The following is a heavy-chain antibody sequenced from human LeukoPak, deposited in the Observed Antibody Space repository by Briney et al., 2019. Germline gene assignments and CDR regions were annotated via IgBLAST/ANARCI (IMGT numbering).Heavy chain of an antibody. V-gene: IGHV3-23*01. CDR1: GFTFSSYA. CDR3: AKTPIWFGELSTQYYFDY. J-gene: IGHJ4*02. Sequence: GGSLRLSCTASGFTFSSYAMSWVGQAPGKGLEWVSAISGSGGSTYYADSVKGRFTISRDNSKNTLYLQMNSLRAEDTAVYYCAKTPIWFGELSTQYYFDYWGQGTLVTVSS. CDR2: ISGSGGST. D-gene: IGHD3-10*01.